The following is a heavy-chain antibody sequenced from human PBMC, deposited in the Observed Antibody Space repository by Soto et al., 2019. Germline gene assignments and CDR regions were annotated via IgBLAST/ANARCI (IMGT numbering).Heavy chain of an antibody. V-gene: IGHV3-33*01. J-gene: IGHJ4*02. Sequence: QVQLVESGGDVVQPGRSLRLSCAASGFTFNSYGMHWVRQAPGKGLEWVAVIWYDGSNKYYGDSVKGRFTISRDNSKNTLYLQMNSLRAEDTAVYYCARDVMYNAFFDYWGQGTLVTVSS. CDR1: GFTFNSYG. CDR3: ARDVMYNAFFDY. CDR2: IWYDGSNK. D-gene: IGHD1-20*01.